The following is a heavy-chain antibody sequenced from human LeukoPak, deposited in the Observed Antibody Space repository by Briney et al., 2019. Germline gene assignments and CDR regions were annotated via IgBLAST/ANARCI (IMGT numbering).Heavy chain of an antibody. CDR1: GFTFSSYT. V-gene: IGHV3-23*01. J-gene: IGHJ4*02. D-gene: IGHD4-17*01. CDR3: AKENPYGDYFRDFDY. Sequence: PGGSLRLSCAASGFTFSSYTMSWVRQAPGKGPEWVSAITGSGGGTYYADSVKGRFTISRDNSKNTLYLQMNSLRAEDTAVYYCAKENPYGDYFRDFDYWGQGTLLTVSS. CDR2: ITGSGGGT.